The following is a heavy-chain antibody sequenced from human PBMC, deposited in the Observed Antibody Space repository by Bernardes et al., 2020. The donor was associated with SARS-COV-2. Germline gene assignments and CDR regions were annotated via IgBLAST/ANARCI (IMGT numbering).Heavy chain of an antibody. D-gene: IGHD4-4*01. Sequence: ASVKVSCKASGHTVASYGFTWVRQAAGQRLEWMGWISAYNGNTDSAQKFQGRVTLTRDTSSSTAYMELRSLRSDDTAMYYCIFLDYTDPYGLDVWGQGTTVTVSS. V-gene: IGHV1-18*01. CDR2: ISAYNGNT. CDR1: GHTVASYG. CDR3: IFLDYTDPYGLDV. J-gene: IGHJ6*02.